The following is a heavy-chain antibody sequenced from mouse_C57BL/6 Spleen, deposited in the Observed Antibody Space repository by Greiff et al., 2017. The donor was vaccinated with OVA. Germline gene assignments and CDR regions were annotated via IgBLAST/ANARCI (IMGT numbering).Heavy chain of an antibody. V-gene: IGHV1-53*01. Sequence: QVRLQQPGTELVKPGASVKLSCKASGYTFTSYWMHWVKQRPGQGLEWIGNINPSNGGTNYNEKFKSKATLTVDKSSSTAYMQLSSLTSEDSAVYYCARSPHWDYWYFDVWGTGTTVTVSS. J-gene: IGHJ1*03. CDR1: GYTFTSYW. CDR2: INPSNGGT. CDR3: ARSPHWDYWYFDV. D-gene: IGHD4-1*01.